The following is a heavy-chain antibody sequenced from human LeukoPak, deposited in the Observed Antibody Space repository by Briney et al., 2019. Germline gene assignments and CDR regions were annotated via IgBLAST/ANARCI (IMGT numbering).Heavy chain of an antibody. D-gene: IGHD2-8*01. CDR2: ISGSGDGT. CDR1: GFTFSSYA. J-gene: IGHJ5*02. Sequence: GGSLRLSCAASGFTFSSYAMSWVRQAPGKGLEWVSAISGSGDGTYYADSVKGRFTISRDNSKNTLYLQMSGLRAEDTAVYYCAKEPSYCTNGVCYSRVFDRWGQGTLVAVSS. CDR3: AKEPSYCTNGVCYSRVFDR. V-gene: IGHV3-23*01.